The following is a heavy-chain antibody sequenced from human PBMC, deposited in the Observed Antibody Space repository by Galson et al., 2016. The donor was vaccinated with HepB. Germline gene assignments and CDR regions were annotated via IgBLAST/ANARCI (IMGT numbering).Heavy chain of an antibody. J-gene: IGHJ2*01. V-gene: IGHV1-69*13. CDR1: GGTFSSYV. CDR3: ARERIYSEGSVYYPVYWYFDL. D-gene: IGHD3-22*01. Sequence: SVKVSCKASGGTFSSYVISWVRQAPGQGLEWMGGIITIFGTTTYAEKFQGRVTIIADESTSTAYMELRSLRSEDTAVYYCARERIYSEGSVYYPVYWYFDLWGRGTLVTVSS. CDR2: IITIFGTT.